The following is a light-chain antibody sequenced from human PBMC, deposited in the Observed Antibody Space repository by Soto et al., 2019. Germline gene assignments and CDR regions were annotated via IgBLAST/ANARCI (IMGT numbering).Light chain of an antibody. CDR2: GAS. CDR3: QQRSNWLWS. Sequence: EIVITQSPATLSVSPGERATPSCRASQSVSSNLAWYQQKPGQAPRLLIYGASTRATGIPARFSGSGSGTDFTLTISSLEPEDFAVYYCQQRSNWLWSFGQGTKVDIK. CDR1: QSVSSN. V-gene: IGKV3-15*01. J-gene: IGKJ1*01.